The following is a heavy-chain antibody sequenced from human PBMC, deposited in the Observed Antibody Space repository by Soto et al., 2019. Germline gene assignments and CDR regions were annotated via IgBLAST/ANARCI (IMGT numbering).Heavy chain of an antibody. D-gene: IGHD3-16*01. CDR2: INSDGSTI. CDR1: GFTFSSYW. J-gene: IGHJ3*02. V-gene: IGHV3-74*01. CDR3: ARDGGRPRSFDI. Sequence: EVQLVESGGGLVQPGGSLRLSCAAPGFTFSSYWMHWVRQAPGKGLVWVSRINSDGSTISYADSVKGRFTISRDNAKNTLYLQMSSLRAEDTAVYYCARDGGRPRSFDIWGQGTMVTVSS.